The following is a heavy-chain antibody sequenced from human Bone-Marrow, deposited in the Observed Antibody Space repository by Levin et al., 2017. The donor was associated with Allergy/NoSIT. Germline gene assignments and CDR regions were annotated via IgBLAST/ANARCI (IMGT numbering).Heavy chain of an antibody. D-gene: IGHD4-23*01. CDR3: ARDRGVATVALDAFDI. J-gene: IGHJ3*02. CDR2: ISYDGSNK. CDR1: GFTFSSYA. V-gene: IGHV3-30-3*01. Sequence: GGSLRLSCAASGFTFSSYAMHWVRQAPGKGLEWVAVISYDGSNKYYADSVKGRFTISRDNSKNTLYLQMNSLRAEDTAVYYCARDRGVATVALDAFDIWGQGTMVTVSS.